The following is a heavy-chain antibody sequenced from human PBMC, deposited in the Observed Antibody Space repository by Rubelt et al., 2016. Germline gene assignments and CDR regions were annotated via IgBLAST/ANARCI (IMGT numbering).Heavy chain of an antibody. CDR1: GFTFSSYG. D-gene: IGHD3-10*01. J-gene: IGHJ4*02. CDR3: VILASAGYMVRGVMNDY. CDR2: IWYDGSNK. Sequence: QVQLVESGGGVVQPGRSLRLSCAASGFTFSSYGMHWVRQAPGKGLEWVAVIWYDGSNKYYADSVKGRFTISRENSKNTLYLQMSSLRAEETAVYYCVILASAGYMVRGVMNDYWGQGTLVTVSS. V-gene: IGHV3-33*01.